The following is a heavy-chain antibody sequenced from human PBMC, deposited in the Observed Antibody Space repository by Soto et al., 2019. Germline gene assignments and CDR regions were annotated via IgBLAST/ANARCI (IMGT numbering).Heavy chain of an antibody. D-gene: IGHD3-22*01. V-gene: IGHV4-38-2*02. CDR1: GYSISSGYY. J-gene: IGHJ3*02. Sequence: KTSETLSLTCAVSGYSISSGYYWGWIRQPPGKGLEWIGSIYHSGSTYYNPSLKSRVTISVDTSKNQFSLKLSSVTAADTAVYYCARDIGMIVVHNAFDIWGQGTMVTVS. CDR2: IYHSGST. CDR3: ARDIGMIVVHNAFDI.